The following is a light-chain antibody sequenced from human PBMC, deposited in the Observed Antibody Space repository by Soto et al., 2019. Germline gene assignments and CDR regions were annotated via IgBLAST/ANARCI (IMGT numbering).Light chain of an antibody. Sequence: EIVMTQSPATLSVSPGERATLSCRASQSVSVNLAWYQQKPGQAPRLLIYDTSIRATGVPDRFSGSGSGTEFTLTISSLQSEDFAVYYCQQRSNWPPEYTFGQGTKLEIK. J-gene: IGKJ2*01. CDR2: DTS. V-gene: IGKV3-15*01. CDR3: QQRSNWPPEYT. CDR1: QSVSVN.